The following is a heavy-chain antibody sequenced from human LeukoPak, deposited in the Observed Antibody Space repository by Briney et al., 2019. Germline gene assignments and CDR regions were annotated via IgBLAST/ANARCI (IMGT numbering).Heavy chain of an antibody. V-gene: IGHV4-39*01. CDR3: ASLNRGLIDY. J-gene: IGHJ4*02. D-gene: IGHD3-10*01. Sequence: SGTLSLTCTVSGGSISGSSYYWGWIRQPPGKGLEWIGSIYYSGSTYYNPSLKSRVTISVDTSKNQFSLKLSSVTAADTAVYYCASLNRGLIDYWGQGTLVTVSS. CDR1: GGSISGSSYY. CDR2: IYYSGST.